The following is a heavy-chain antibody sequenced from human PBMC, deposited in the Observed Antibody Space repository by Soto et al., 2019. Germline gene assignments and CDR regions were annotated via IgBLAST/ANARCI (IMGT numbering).Heavy chain of an antibody. V-gene: IGHV3-21*01. CDR1: GFTFTRYS. CDR3: ARESEDLTSNFDY. J-gene: IGHJ4*02. CDR2: ISSTTNYI. Sequence: GGSLRLSCAASGFTFTRYSMNWVRQAPGKGLEWVSSISSTTNYIYYADSMKGRFTVSRDNAKNSVYLEMNSLSAEDTAVYYCARESEDLTSNFDYWGQGTLVTV.